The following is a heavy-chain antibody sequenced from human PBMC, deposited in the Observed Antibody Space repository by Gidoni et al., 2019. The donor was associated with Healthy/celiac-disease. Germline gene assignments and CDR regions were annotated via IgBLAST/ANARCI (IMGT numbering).Heavy chain of an antibody. Sequence: TFSSYGMHWVRQAPGKGLEWVAVISYDGSNKYYADSVKGRFTISRDNSKNKLYLQMNSLRAEDTAVYYCATLTGYSVHWGQGTLVTVSS. CDR1: TFSSYG. D-gene: IGHD1-26*01. J-gene: IGHJ4*02. V-gene: IGHV3-30*03. CDR2: ISYDGSNK. CDR3: ATLTGYSVH.